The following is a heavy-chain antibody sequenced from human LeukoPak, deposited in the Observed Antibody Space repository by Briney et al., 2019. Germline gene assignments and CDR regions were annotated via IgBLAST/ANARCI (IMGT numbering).Heavy chain of an antibody. CDR3: AREFPVDAFDI. CDR2: ISSSSSYI. J-gene: IGHJ3*02. V-gene: IGHV3-21*01. CDR1: GFTFSSYS. D-gene: IGHD4-17*01. Sequence: GGSLRLSCAASGFTFSSYSMNWVRQAPGKGLEWVSSISSSSSYIYYADSVKGRFTISRDNAKNSLYLQMNSLRAEDTAVYYCAREFPVDAFDIWGQGTMVTVSS.